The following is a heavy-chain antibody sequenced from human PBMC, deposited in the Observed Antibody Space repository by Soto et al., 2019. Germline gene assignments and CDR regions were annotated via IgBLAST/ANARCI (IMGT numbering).Heavy chain of an antibody. CDR1: GGSFSGYY. D-gene: IGHD2-2*01. CDR3: ARANITVVPAAMPNLSYFDY. Sequence: PSETLSLTCAVYGGSFSGYYWSWIRQPPGKGLEWIGEINHSGSTNYNPSLKSRVTISVDTSKNQFSLKLSSVTAADTAVYYCARANITVVPAAMPNLSYFDYWGQGTLVTVSS. V-gene: IGHV4-34*01. CDR2: INHSGST. J-gene: IGHJ4*02.